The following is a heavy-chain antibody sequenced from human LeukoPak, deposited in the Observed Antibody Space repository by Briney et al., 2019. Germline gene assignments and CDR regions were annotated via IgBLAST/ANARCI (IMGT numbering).Heavy chain of an antibody. J-gene: IGHJ5*02. CDR3: ARDRGQDIVVVPAAMSWFDP. Sequence: EASVKVSCKASGYTFTGYYMHWVRQAPGQGLEWMGWINPNSGGTNYAQKFQGRVTMTRDTSISTAYMELSRLRSDDTAVYYCARDRGQDIVVVPAAMSWFDPWGQGTLVTVSS. CDR1: GYTFTGYY. D-gene: IGHD2-2*01. V-gene: IGHV1-2*02. CDR2: INPNSGGT.